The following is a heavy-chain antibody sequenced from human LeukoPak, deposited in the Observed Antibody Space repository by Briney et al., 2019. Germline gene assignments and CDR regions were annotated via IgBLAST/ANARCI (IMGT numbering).Heavy chain of an antibody. D-gene: IGHD5-12*01. CDR3: ARDDSGAKVDIDY. J-gene: IGHJ4*02. V-gene: IGHV1-18*01. CDR2: ISAYNGIR. Sequence: GASVKVSCKASGYSFGDYGFSWVRQAPGQGLEWLGWISAYNGIRNYAQKVEGRVTMTTDTSTSTAYLELRGLRPDDTAVYYCARDDSGAKVDIDYWGQGTLLIVSS. CDR1: GYSFGDYG.